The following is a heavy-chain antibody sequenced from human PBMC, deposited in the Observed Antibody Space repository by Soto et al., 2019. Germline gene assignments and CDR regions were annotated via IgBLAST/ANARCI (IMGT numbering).Heavy chain of an antibody. V-gene: IGHV1-69*13. D-gene: IGHD2-21*02. CDR1: GGTFSSYA. CDR3: ATSHCGGDCYRVYYYYGMDV. Sequence: ASVKVSCKASGGTFSSYAISWVRQAPGQGLEWMGGIIPIFGTANYAQKFQGRVTITADESTSTAYMELSSLRSEDTAVYYCATSHCGGDCYRVYYYYGMDVWGQGTTVTV. J-gene: IGHJ6*02. CDR2: IIPIFGTA.